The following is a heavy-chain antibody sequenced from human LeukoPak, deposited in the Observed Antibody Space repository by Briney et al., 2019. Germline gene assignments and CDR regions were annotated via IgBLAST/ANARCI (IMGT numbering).Heavy chain of an antibody. D-gene: IGHD6-13*01. CDR1: GFTFTNYW. V-gene: IGHV5-51*01. CDR2: IYPGDSHT. Sequence: PGESLKISCKASGFTFTNYWICWVRQMPGEGLEWMWIIYPGDSHTRYSPSFQGQVTISADKSLSTAYLQWSSLQASDTAMYYCARQHTSSWTPKYAVDVWRQGTTVTVSS. J-gene: IGHJ6*02. CDR3: ARQHTSSWTPKYAVDV.